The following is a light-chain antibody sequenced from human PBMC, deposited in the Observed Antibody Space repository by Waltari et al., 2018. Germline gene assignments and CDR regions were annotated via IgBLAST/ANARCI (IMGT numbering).Light chain of an antibody. V-gene: IGLV4-69*01. J-gene: IGLJ3*02. CDR2: VNSDGSH. CDR3: QTGGHGTWV. CDR1: SGHSTNI. Sequence: SVKLTCTLNSGHSTNIIAWHQQQLEKGPRYLMKVNSDGSHSKGDEIPDRFSGSSSSSGAERYLTISSVQSEDEADYYCQTGGHGTWVFGGGTKLTVL.